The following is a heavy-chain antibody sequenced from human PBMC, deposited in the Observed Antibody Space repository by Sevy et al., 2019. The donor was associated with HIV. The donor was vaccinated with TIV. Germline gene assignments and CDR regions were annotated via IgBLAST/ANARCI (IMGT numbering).Heavy chain of an antibody. J-gene: IGHJ4*02. CDR2: ISWNGGTV. Sequence: GGSLRLSCAASGFTFGDYTMHWVRQPPGKGLEWVSGISWNGGTVAYADSIKGRFTISRDDAKNSLFLQMNSLRVEDTAFYYCARGTTWTGIDDSWGQRTLVTVSS. CDR1: GFTFGDYT. V-gene: IGHV3-9*01. CDR3: ARGTTWTGIDDS. D-gene: IGHD3-16*01.